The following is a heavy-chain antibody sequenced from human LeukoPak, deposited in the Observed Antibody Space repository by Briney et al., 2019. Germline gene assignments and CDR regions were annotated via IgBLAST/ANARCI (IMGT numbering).Heavy chain of an antibody. V-gene: IGHV1-18*01. D-gene: IGHD3-22*01. CDR2: ISGYNGNT. CDR1: GYTFTSYG. J-gene: IGHJ4*02. CDR3: ARDFHSSGYYHYFHY. Sequence: GASVKVSCTASGYTFTSYGISWVRQAPGQALEWMGWISGYNGNTNYAQKLQGRVTMTTDTSTSTAHMELRSLRSDDTAVYYCARDFHSSGYYHYFHYWGQGTLVTVSS.